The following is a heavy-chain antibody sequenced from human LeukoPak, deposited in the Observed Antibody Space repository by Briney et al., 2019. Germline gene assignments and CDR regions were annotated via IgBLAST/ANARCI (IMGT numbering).Heavy chain of an antibody. J-gene: IGHJ4*02. CDR1: GGSISSSNW. CDR3: ARAPAVAGTSYYFDY. CDR2: IYHSGST. Sequence: PSGTLSLTCAVSGGSISSSNWGSGVRQPPGQGLGWIGEIYHSGSTNYNPSLKGRLTISVDKSKNQFSLKLSSVTAADTAVYYCARAPAVAGTSYYFDYWGQGTLVTVSS. V-gene: IGHV4-4*02. D-gene: IGHD6-19*01.